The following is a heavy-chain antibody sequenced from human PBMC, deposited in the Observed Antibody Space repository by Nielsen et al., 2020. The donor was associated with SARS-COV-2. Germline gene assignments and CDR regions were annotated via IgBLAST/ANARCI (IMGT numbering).Heavy chain of an antibody. D-gene: IGHD5-24*01. CDR3: ARQGDGYNYDF. CDR2: IHPTDSYT. Sequence: GESLKISCKGSGYNFTSYWISWVRQMPGKGLEWMGRIHPTDSYTNNSPSFQGHVTISTDKSINTAYLHWRSLEASDTAMYYCARQGDGYNYDFWGQGTLLTVSS. J-gene: IGHJ4*02. CDR1: GYNFTSYW. V-gene: IGHV5-10-1*01.